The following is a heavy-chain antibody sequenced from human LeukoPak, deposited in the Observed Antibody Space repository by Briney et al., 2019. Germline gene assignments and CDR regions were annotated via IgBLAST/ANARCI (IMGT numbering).Heavy chain of an antibody. V-gene: IGHV4-38-2*02. D-gene: IGHD2-2*01. Sequence: SETLSLTCTVSGYSISSGYYWGSIRQPPGKGLEWIGSIYHSGSTYYNPSLKSRVTISVDTSKNQFSLKLSSVTAADTAVYYCARAYCSSTSCYEGNWFDPWGQGTLVTVSS. CDR2: IYHSGST. CDR3: ARAYCSSTSCYEGNWFDP. J-gene: IGHJ5*02. CDR1: GYSISSGYY.